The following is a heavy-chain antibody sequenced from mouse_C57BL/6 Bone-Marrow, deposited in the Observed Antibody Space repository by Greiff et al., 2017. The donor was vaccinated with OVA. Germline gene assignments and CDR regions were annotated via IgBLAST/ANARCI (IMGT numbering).Heavy chain of an antibody. CDR3: TRGGSSFAWFAY. J-gene: IGHJ3*01. Sequence: EVHLVESGGGLVQPGGSMKLSCAASGFTFSDAWMDWVRQSPEKGLEWVAEIRNKANNHATYYAESVKGRFTISRDDSKSSVYLQMNSLRAEDTGIYYCTRGGSSFAWFAYWGQGTLVTVSA. CDR2: IRNKANNHAT. V-gene: IGHV6-6*01. CDR1: GFTFSDAW. D-gene: IGHD1-1*01.